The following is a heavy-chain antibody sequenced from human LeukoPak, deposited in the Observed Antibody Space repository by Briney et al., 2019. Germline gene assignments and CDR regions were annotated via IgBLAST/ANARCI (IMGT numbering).Heavy chain of an antibody. CDR1: GGSISSGSYY. J-gene: IGHJ3*02. Sequence: SETLSLTCTVSGGSISSGSYYWSWIRQPPGKGLEWIGYIYHSGSTNYNPSLKSRVTISVDTSKNQFSLKLSSVTAADTAVYYCARVLPHITMIVVVMAFDIWGQGTMVTVSS. V-gene: IGHV4-61*01. CDR2: IYHSGST. D-gene: IGHD3-22*01. CDR3: ARVLPHITMIVVVMAFDI.